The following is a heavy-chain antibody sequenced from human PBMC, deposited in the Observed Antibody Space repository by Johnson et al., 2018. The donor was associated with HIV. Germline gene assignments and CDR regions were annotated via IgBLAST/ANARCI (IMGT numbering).Heavy chain of an antibody. D-gene: IGHD4-23*01. CDR2: IKQDGGEK. Sequence: VQLVESGGGVVRPGGSLRLSCAASGFTFDDYGMSWVRQGPGKGLDWVANIKQDGGEKYYVDSVQGRFTISRDNAKNSLYLQMNSLRAEDTAVYYCARPILRWRDDAFDIWGQGTMVTVSS. CDR3: ARPILRWRDDAFDI. V-gene: IGHV3-7*01. J-gene: IGHJ3*02. CDR1: GFTFDDYG.